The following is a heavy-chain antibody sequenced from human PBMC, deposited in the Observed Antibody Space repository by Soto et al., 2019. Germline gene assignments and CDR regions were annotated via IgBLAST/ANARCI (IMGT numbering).Heavy chain of an antibody. CDR2: IYYSGST. V-gene: IGHV4-31*03. D-gene: IGHD5-12*01. Sequence: QVQLQESGPGLVKPSQTLSLTCTVSGGSISSGGYYWSWIRQHPGKGLEWIGYIYYSGSTFYNPSIKSRVIISVDTSKNQFSLKLSSVTAADTAVYYCARLYSGYECFDYWGQGTLVTVSS. CDR1: GGSISSGGYY. CDR3: ARLYSGYECFDY. J-gene: IGHJ4*02.